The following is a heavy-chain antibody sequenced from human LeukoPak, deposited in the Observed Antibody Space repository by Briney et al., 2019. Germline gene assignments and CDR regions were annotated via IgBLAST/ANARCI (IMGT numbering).Heavy chain of an antibody. J-gene: IGHJ4*02. CDR3: ARDLRSSGWYSPFDY. Sequence: SETLSLTCAVSGGSISSSNWWSWVRPPPGKGLEWIGEIYHSGSTNYNPSLKSRVTISVDKSKNQFSLKLSSVTAADTAVYYCARDLRSSGWYSPFDYWGQGTLVTVSS. CDR1: GGSISSSNW. V-gene: IGHV4-4*02. D-gene: IGHD6-19*01. CDR2: IYHSGST.